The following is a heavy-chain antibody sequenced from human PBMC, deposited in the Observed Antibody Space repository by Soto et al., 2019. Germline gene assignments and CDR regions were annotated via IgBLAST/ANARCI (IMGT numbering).Heavy chain of an antibody. Sequence: PGGSLRLSCAGSGFTFGTFSNYAMNWVRQAPGKGLEWVSGISGSGDRRDYGESVKGRFTVSRDNSRNTVYLQMNSLRVEDTALYYCARGARDGYNAPNDYWGRGTLVTVSS. CDR1: GFTFGTFSNYA. CDR2: ISGSGDRR. CDR3: ARGARDGYNAPNDY. D-gene: IGHD5-18*01. J-gene: IGHJ4*02. V-gene: IGHV3-23*01.